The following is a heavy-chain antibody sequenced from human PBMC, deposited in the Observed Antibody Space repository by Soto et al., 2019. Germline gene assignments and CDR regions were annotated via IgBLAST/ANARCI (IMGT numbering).Heavy chain of an antibody. CDR1: GYTFTSYG. CDR3: ARLGYPRDGGIYYYYYGMDV. V-gene: IGHV1-18*01. D-gene: IGHD2-15*01. Sequence: QVQLVQSGAEVKKPGASVKVSCKASGYTFTSYGISWVRQAPGQGLEWMGWISAYNGNTNYAQKLQGRVTMTTDTSTSTAYMELRSLRSDDTAVYYCARLGYPRDGGIYYYYYGMDVWGQGTTVTVSS. CDR2: ISAYNGNT. J-gene: IGHJ6*02.